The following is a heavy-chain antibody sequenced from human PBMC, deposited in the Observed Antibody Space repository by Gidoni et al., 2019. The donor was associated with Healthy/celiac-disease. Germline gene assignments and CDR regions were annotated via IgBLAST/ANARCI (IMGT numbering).Heavy chain of an antibody. CDR3: ARHALGILWGKGNWFDP. CDR1: GYSFTSYW. Sequence: EVQLVQSGAEVKKPGESLKISCKGSGYSFTSYWIGLVRQMPGKGLEWMGIIYPGDSDTRYSPSFQGQVTISADKSISTAYLQWSSLKASDTAMYYCARHALGILWGKGNWFDPWGQGTLVTVSS. J-gene: IGHJ5*02. D-gene: IGHD2-21*01. V-gene: IGHV5-51*01. CDR2: IYPGDSDT.